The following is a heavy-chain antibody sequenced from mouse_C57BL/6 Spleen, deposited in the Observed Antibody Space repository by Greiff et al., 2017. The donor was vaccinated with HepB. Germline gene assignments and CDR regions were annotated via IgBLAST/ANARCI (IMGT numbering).Heavy chain of an antibody. CDR1: GYTFTDYY. CDR2: INPNNGGT. Sequence: VQLKQSGPELVKPGASVKISCKASGYTFTDYYMNWVKQSHGKSLEWIGDINPNNGGTSYNQKFKGKATLTVDKSSSTAYMELRSLTSEDSAVYYCARRLYYAMDYWGQGTSVTVSS. D-gene: IGHD3-2*02. CDR3: ARRLYYAMDY. V-gene: IGHV1-26*01. J-gene: IGHJ4*01.